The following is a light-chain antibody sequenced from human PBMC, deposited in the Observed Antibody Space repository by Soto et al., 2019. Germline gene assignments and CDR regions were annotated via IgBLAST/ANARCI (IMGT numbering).Light chain of an antibody. CDR2: DVS. Sequence: QSVLTQPRSVSGSPGQSVTISCTGTSSDVGAYNYVSWFQQHPGKAPKLMMSDVSKRPSGVPDRFSGSKSGPTASLTISGLQAEDEADYYCCSYAGSYTLLFGGGTKLTVL. CDR3: CSYAGSYTLL. V-gene: IGLV2-11*01. CDR1: SSDVGAYNY. J-gene: IGLJ2*01.